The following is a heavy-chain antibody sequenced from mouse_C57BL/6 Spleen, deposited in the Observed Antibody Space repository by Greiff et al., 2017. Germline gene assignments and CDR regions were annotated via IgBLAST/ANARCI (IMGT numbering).Heavy chain of an antibody. CDR1: GYTFTDYY. Sequence: VQLQQSGAELVRPGASVKLSCKASGYTFTDYYINWVKQRPGQGLEWIARIYPGSGNTYYNEKFKGKATLTAETSSSTAYMQLSSLTSEDSAVYFCARSDYGYGEDAMDDWGQGTSVTVAS. V-gene: IGHV1-76*01. D-gene: IGHD2-2*01. J-gene: IGHJ4*01. CDR3: ARSDYGYGEDAMDD. CDR2: IYPGSGNT.